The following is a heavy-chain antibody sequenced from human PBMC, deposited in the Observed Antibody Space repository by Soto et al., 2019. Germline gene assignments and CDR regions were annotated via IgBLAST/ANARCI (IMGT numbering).Heavy chain of an antibody. J-gene: IGHJ4*02. CDR3: AREVYCSTTSCHNDY. D-gene: IGHD2-2*02. Sequence: EVQLVESGGGLVRPGGSLRLSCAASGFTFNTYTLAWVRQAPGKGLEWVSSISSSNTYIYYADSVRGRFTISRDNAKNSVYLQMNSLRAEDTAVYYCAREVYCSTTSCHNDYWGQGTLVTVSS. V-gene: IGHV3-21*01. CDR1: GFTFNTYT. CDR2: ISSSNTYI.